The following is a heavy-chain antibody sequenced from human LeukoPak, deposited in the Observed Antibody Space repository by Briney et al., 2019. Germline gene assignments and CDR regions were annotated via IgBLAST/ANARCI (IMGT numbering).Heavy chain of an antibody. CDR3: ARDANCSGGSCYGPDAFDI. D-gene: IGHD2-15*01. J-gene: IGHJ3*02. V-gene: IGHV3-48*03. CDR2: ISSSGSTI. CDR1: GFTFSSYE. Sequence: GGSLRLSCAASGFTFSSYEMNWVRQAPGNGLEWVSYISSSGSTIYYADSVKGRFTISRDNAKNSLYLQMNSLRAEDTAVYYCARDANCSGGSCYGPDAFDIWGQGTMVTVSS.